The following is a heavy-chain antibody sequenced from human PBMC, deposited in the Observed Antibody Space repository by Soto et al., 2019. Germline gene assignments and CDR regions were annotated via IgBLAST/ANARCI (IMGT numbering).Heavy chain of an antibody. CDR2: ISYDGSNK. V-gene: IGHV3-30-3*01. J-gene: IGHJ4*02. D-gene: IGHD1-26*01. CDR3: AREQGSYFLRPGYDLNYYFDY. CDR1: GFTFSSYA. Sequence: QVQLVESGGGVVQPGRSLRLSCAASGFTFSSYAMHWVRQAPGKGLEWVAVISYDGSNKYYADSVKGRFTISRDNSKNTLYLQMRSLRAEDTAVYYCAREQGSYFLRPGYDLNYYFDYWGQGTLVTVSS.